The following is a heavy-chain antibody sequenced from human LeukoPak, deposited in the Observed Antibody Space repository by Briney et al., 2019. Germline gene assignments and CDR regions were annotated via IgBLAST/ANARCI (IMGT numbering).Heavy chain of an antibody. CDR3: ARDWYSSIWYYFDC. V-gene: IGHV3-21*01. Sequence: GGSLRLSCAASGFTFSSYSMNWVRQAPGKGLEWVSSISSSSYIYYADSVKGRFTISRDNAKNSLYLQMNSLRAEDTAVYYCARDWYSSIWYYFDCWGQGTLVTVSS. D-gene: IGHD6-13*01. CDR2: ISSSSYI. CDR1: GFTFSSYS. J-gene: IGHJ4*02.